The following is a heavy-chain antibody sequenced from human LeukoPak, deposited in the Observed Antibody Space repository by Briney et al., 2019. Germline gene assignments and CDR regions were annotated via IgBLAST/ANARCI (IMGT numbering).Heavy chain of an antibody. Sequence: GGSLRLSCVASGITFSNYAVSWVRQAPGKGLEWVAVISYDGSNKYYADSVKGRFTISRDISKNTLYLQMNSLRAEDTAVYYCARGDPYDDYFDYWGQGTLVTVSS. J-gene: IGHJ4*02. V-gene: IGHV3-30*04. CDR3: ARGDPYDDYFDY. CDR1: GITFSNYA. D-gene: IGHD1-1*01. CDR2: ISYDGSNK.